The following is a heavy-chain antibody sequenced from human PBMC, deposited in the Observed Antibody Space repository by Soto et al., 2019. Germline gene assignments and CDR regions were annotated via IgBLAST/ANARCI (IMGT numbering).Heavy chain of an antibody. CDR3: ARDLLTYYYDSSGYYPPDYYYYYGMDV. CDR2: IYYSGST. J-gene: IGHJ6*02. Sequence: KASETLSLTCTVSGGSISSGGYYWSWIRQHPGKGLEWIGYIYYSGSTYYNPSLKSRVTISVDTSKNQFSLKLSSVTAADTAVYYCARDLLTYYYDSSGYYPPDYYYYYGMDVWGQGTTVTVSS. V-gene: IGHV4-31*03. D-gene: IGHD3-22*01. CDR1: GGSISSGGYY.